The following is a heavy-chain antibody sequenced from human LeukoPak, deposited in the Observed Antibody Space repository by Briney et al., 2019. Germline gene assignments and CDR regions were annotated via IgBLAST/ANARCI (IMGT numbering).Heavy chain of an antibody. D-gene: IGHD1-14*01. Sequence: KPSETLSLTCAVQGASLRGSYWSWIRQPPGKGLQWIGQIDHSGSTHSIPSPKSRVTISLDTSQSQVSLKVNSVTAADTAVYFCARGGNGWYFDLWGRGTLVTVSS. CDR2: IDHSGST. CDR3: ARGGNGWYFDL. J-gene: IGHJ2*01. CDR1: GASLRGSY. V-gene: IGHV4-34*01.